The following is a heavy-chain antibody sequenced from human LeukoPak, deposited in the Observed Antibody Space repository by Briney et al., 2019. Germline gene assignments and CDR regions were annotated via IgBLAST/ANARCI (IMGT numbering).Heavy chain of an antibody. J-gene: IGHJ4*02. CDR2: ISGSGGST. D-gene: IGHD6-19*01. CDR3: AKPRSQWLAGC. V-gene: IGHV3-23*01. Sequence: SGGSLRLSCAASGFTFSTYAMSWVRQAPGKGLEWVSAISGSGGSTYYADSVKGRFTISRDNSKNTLYLQMNSLRAEDTAVYYCAKPRSQWLAGCWGQGTLVTVSS. CDR1: GFTFSTYA.